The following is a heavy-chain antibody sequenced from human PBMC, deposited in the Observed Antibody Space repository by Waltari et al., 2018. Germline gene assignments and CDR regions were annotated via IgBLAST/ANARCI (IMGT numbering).Heavy chain of an antibody. D-gene: IGHD3-16*01. CDR3: ARSPYDSFLDY. J-gene: IGHJ4*02. Sequence: QVKLQESGPGLVKPSETLSLTCTGSLGSINNYYWSWIRQPPGKGLEWIASIYYTGSPRYDPSLKSRVTISVDTSNNHFSLRVNSVTAADTAVYYCARSPYDSFLDYWGPGTLVTVSS. CDR1: LGSINNYY. CDR2: IYYTGSP. V-gene: IGHV4-59*01.